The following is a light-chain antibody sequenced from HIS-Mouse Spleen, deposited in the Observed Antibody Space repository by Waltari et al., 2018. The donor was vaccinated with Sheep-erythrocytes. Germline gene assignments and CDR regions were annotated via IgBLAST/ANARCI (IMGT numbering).Light chain of an antibody. CDR3: QQYYSTPLT. V-gene: IGKV4-1*01. Sequence: DIVITQSLDSLAVSLGERAPINCKSSQSVLYSSNNKNYLAWYQQKPGQPPKLLIYWASTRESGVPDRFSGSGSGTDFTLTISSLQAEDVAVYYCQQYYSTPLTFGGGTKVEIK. J-gene: IGKJ4*01. CDR1: QSVLYSSNNKNY. CDR2: WAS.